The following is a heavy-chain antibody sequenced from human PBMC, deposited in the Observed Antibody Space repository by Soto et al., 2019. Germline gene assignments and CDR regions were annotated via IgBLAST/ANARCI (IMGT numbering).Heavy chain of an antibody. CDR1: GFTLSSHE. Sequence: VQLVESGGGLVQPGGSLRLSCAASGFTLSSHEINWVRQAPGKGLEWISYISSDGSTTYYADSVKGRFTVSTDNAKNSLSLHMNSLGVEDTAVYYCARESPFGVGVFDCWGQGTLVTVSS. V-gene: IGHV3-48*03. D-gene: IGHD3-3*01. CDR2: ISSDGSTT. J-gene: IGHJ4*02. CDR3: ARESPFGVGVFDC.